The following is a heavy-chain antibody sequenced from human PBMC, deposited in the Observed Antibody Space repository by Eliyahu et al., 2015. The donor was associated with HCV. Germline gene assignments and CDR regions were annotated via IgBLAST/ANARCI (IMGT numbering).Heavy chain of an antibody. CDR2: IRSKANNYAT. CDR1: GFTXSGXA. V-gene: IGHV3-73*02. D-gene: IGHD1-1*01. J-gene: IGHJ6*02. Sequence: EVQLVESGGGLVQPGGSLKLSCAASGFTXSGXALXWVRQASGKGLEWVGRIRSKANNYATAYAASVKGRFTISRDDSKNTAYLQMNSLKTEDTAVYYCTRIRERGENNPTGYYYGMDVWGQGTTVTVSS. CDR3: TRIRERGENNPTGYYYGMDV.